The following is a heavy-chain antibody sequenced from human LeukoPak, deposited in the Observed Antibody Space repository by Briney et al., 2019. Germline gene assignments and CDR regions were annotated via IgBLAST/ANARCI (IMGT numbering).Heavy chain of an antibody. CDR2: ISVFDGNT. CDR3: ARDAYYSDSSGYYLPGGADY. CDR1: GYTFSSYG. D-gene: IGHD3-22*01. J-gene: IGHJ4*02. Sequence: ASVKVSCKASGYTFSSYGTSWVRQAPGQGLEWMGWISVFDGNTKYVQKFQGRVTMTTDTSTSTAYMELRSLRSDDTAVYYCARDAYYSDSSGYYLPGGADYWGQGTPVTVSS. V-gene: IGHV1-18*01.